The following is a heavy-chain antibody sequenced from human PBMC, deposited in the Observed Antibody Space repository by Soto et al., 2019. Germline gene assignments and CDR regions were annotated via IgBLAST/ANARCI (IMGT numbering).Heavy chain of an antibody. Sequence: GGSLRLSCAASGFTFSSYAMSWVRQAPGKGLEWVSAISGSGGSTYYADSVKGRFTISRDNSKNTLYLQMNSLRAEDTAVYYCAKALRLYSGYDFYYFDYWGQGTLVTVSS. CDR3: AKALRLYSGYDFYYFDY. D-gene: IGHD5-12*01. CDR2: ISGSGGST. J-gene: IGHJ4*02. V-gene: IGHV3-23*01. CDR1: GFTFSSYA.